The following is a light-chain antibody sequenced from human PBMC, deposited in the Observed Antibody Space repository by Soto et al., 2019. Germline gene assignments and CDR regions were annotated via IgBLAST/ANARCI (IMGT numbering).Light chain of an antibody. J-gene: IGKJ1*01. CDR3: QQYNTYPWT. CDR2: DAS. Sequence: DIQVTQSPSTLSASVGDRVTFTCRASQSISSWLAWYQQKPGQAPKLLLYDASTLQSGVPSRFSGSGSGTDFPLTISRLHPDDFATYYCQQYNTYPWTFGQGTKGDIK. CDR1: QSISSW. V-gene: IGKV1-5*01.